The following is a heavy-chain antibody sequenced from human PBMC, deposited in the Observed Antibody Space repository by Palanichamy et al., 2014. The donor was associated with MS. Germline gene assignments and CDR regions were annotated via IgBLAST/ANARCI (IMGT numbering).Heavy chain of an antibody. Sequence: EEQLVQPGAEVKKPGESLRISCQGSGYSFTTDWISWVRQMPGKGLEWVGRIDPSDSYTNYNPSLQGHVTISVDKSITTAYLQWSSLRASDTAMYYCARMISAAAGYSWGQGTLVTVSS. V-gene: IGHV5-10-1*03. CDR2: IDPSDSYT. CDR1: GYSFTTDW. CDR3: ARMISAAAGYS. J-gene: IGHJ4*02. D-gene: IGHD6-13*01.